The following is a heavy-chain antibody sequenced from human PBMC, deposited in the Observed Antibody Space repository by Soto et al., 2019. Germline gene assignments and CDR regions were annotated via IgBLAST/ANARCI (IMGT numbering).Heavy chain of an antibody. V-gene: IGHV1-18*01. CDR2: IHTYNGNT. CDR3: ARDAQYSSRWHPIDY. D-gene: IGHD6-19*01. J-gene: IGHJ4*02. Sequence: QGQLVQSGAEVKKPGASVKVYCKASGYTFTDYGISWVRQAPGQGLEWMGWIHTYNGNTNYAQKVQGRVTMTTDSSTSTAYMELRSLRSDDTAVYYCARDAQYSSRWHPIDYWGQGTLVTVSS. CDR1: GYTFTDYG.